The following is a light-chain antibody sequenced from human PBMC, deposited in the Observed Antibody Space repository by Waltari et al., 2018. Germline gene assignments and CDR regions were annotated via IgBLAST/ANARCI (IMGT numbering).Light chain of an antibody. J-gene: IGKJ4*01. CDR2: DAS. Sequence: EIVLTQSPGTLSLSPGERATLSCRASQSVGSNFLAWYQQKPGQAPRLVIFDASNRATGIPDRFSGSGSGTDFTLTISSLQAEDVAVYYCQQYYSTRPLTFGGGTKVEIK. V-gene: IGKV3-20*01. CDR3: QQYYSTRPLT. CDR1: QSVGSNF.